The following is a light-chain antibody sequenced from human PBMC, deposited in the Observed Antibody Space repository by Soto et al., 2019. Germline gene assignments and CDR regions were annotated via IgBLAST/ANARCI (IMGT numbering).Light chain of an antibody. V-gene: IGKV3-20*01. Sequence: ALTQRPGTLSLSPGERATLSCRASQSVSSSYLAWYQQKPGQAPRLLIYGASSRATGIPDRFSGSGSGTEFTLTISSLQSEDFAVYCCQQYNNWPPTFGQRSKVDIK. CDR1: QSVSSSY. J-gene: IGKJ1*01. CDR3: QQYNNWPPT. CDR2: GAS.